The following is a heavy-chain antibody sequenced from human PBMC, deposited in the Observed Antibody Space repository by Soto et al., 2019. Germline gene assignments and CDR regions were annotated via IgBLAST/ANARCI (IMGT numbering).Heavy chain of an antibody. Sequence: ASVKVSCKASGGTFSSYAISWVRQAPGQGLEWMGGIIPIFGTANYAQKFQGRVTITADESTSTAYMELSSLRSEDTAVYYCARIPPVGASEFNWGQGTLVTVSS. J-gene: IGHJ4*02. CDR3: ARIPPVGASEFN. V-gene: IGHV1-69*13. CDR1: GGTFSSYA. D-gene: IGHD1-26*01. CDR2: IIPIFGTA.